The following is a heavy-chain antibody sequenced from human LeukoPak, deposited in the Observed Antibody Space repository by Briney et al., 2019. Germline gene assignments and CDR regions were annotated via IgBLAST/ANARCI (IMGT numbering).Heavy chain of an antibody. D-gene: IGHD3-10*01. CDR1: GFTFSSYA. V-gene: IGHV3-30-3*01. CDR2: ISYDGSNK. Sequence: GGSLRLSCAASGFTFSSYAMHWVRQAPGKGLEWVAVISYDGSNKYYADSVKGRFTISRDNSKNTLYLQMNSLRAEDTAVYYCARDNGFRYYYLSGRHAFDIWGQGTMVTVSS. J-gene: IGHJ3*02. CDR3: ARDNGFRYYYLSGRHAFDI.